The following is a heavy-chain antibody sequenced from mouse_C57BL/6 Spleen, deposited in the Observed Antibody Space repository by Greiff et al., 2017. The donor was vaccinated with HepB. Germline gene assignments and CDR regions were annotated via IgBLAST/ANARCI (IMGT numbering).Heavy chain of an antibody. J-gene: IGHJ4*01. V-gene: IGHV1-59*01. Sequence: QVQLQQPGAELVRPGTSVKLSCKASGYTFTSYWMHWVKQRPGQGLEWIGVIDPSDSYTNYNQKFKGKATLTVDTSSSTAYMQLSSLTSEDSAVYYCAPSTTVVAMDYWGQGTSVTVSS. CDR3: APSTTVVAMDY. CDR1: GYTFTSYW. CDR2: IDPSDSYT. D-gene: IGHD1-1*01.